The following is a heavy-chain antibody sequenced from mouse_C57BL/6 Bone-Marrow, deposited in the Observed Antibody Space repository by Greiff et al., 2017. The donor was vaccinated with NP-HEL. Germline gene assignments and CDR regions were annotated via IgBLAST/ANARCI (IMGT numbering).Heavy chain of an antibody. CDR2: IWTGGGT. CDR3: ARDHYYGSMWYFDV. CDR1: GFSLTSYA. D-gene: IGHD1-1*01. J-gene: IGHJ1*03. Sequence: VQVVESGPGLVAPSQSLSITCTVSGFSLTSYAISWVRQPPGKGLEWLGVIWTGGGTNYNSALKSRLSISKDNSKSQVFLKMNSLQTDDTARYYCARDHYYGSMWYFDVWGTGTTVTVSS. V-gene: IGHV2-9-1*01.